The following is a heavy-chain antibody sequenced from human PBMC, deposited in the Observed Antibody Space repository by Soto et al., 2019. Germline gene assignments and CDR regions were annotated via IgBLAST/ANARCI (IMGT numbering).Heavy chain of an antibody. D-gene: IGHD2-2*01. Sequence: SVXVSCKASGFTFTSSAMQWVRQARGQRLEWIGWIVVGSGNTNYAQKFQERVTITRDMSTSTAYMELSSLRSEDTAVYYCAAGTEGYCSSTSCYDYYYYMDVWGKGTTVTVSS. CDR3: AAGTEGYCSSTSCYDYYYYMDV. J-gene: IGHJ6*03. CDR1: GFTFTSSA. V-gene: IGHV1-58*02. CDR2: IVVGSGNT.